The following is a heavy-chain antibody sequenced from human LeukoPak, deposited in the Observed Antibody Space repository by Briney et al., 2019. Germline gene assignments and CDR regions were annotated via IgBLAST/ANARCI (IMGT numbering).Heavy chain of an antibody. CDR1: GFTVSSNY. J-gene: IGHJ4*02. CDR2: IYSGGST. V-gene: IGHV3-66*04. CDR3: ARQQLVDEFDY. Sequence: GGSLRLSCAASGFTVSSNYMSWVRQAPGKGLEWVSVIYSGGSTYYADSVKGRFTISRDNSKNTLYLQMNSLRAEDTAVYYCARQQLVDEFDYWGQGTLVTVSS. D-gene: IGHD6-13*01.